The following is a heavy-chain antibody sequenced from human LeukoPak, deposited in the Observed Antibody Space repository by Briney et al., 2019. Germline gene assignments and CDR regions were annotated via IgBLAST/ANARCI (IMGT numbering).Heavy chain of an antibody. CDR1: GFAFNSQT. CDR2: INHNGNVN. V-gene: IGHV3-7*03. J-gene: IGHJ6*02. Sequence: GGSLRLSCAASGFAFNSQTMSWVHQAPGKGLEWVASINHNGNVNYYVDSVKGRFTISRDNAKNSLYLQMSNLRAEDTAVYFCARGGGLDVWGQGATVTVSS. CDR3: ARGGGLDV. D-gene: IGHD3-16*01.